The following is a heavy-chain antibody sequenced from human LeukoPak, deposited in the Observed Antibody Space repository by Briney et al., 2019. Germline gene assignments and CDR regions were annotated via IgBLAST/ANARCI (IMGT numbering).Heavy chain of an antibody. J-gene: IGHJ4*02. D-gene: IGHD1-7*01. CDR3: AKDREGTIADYFDY. CDR1: GFTFSSYA. V-gene: IGHV3-23*01. Sequence: GGSLRLSCAASGFTFSSYAMSWVRQAPGKGLEWVSSISDSGGSTYYADSVKGRFTISRDNSKNTLYLQMNSLRGEDTAVYYCAKDREGTIADYFDYWGQGTLVTVSS. CDR2: ISDSGGST.